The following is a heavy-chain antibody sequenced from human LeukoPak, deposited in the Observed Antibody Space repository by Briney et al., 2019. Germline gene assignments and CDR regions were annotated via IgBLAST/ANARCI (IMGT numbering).Heavy chain of an antibody. V-gene: IGHV3-48*01. J-gene: IGHJ4*02. CDR2: IGISSGNT. D-gene: IGHD5-24*01. CDR3: ARDYKYAFDN. Sequence: GGSLRLSCAASGFSFGDYSMNWVRQAPGKGLEWISYIGISSGNTYYADSVKGRFTISGDKARDSLYLRMNSLRVEDTAVYYCARDYKYAFDNWGQGTLVTVSS. CDR1: GFSFGDYS.